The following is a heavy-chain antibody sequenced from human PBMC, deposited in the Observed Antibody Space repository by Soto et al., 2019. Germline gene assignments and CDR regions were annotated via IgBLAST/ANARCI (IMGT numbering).Heavy chain of an antibody. Sequence: QLQLQESGPGVVKPSETLSLTCTVSGGTIATRSHYLGWVRQPPRKGLEWIGKVYYASNAYHSPSRRVRATISGDTCNNRFSLTLPSVTAADAAVYYCATMTGLLVPIFAGPESCGGGTRVIVSS. J-gene: IGHJ5*02. V-gene: IGHV4-39*02. CDR3: ATMTGLLVPIFAGPES. CDR2: VYYASNA. CDR1: GGTIATRSHY. D-gene: IGHD3-3*01.